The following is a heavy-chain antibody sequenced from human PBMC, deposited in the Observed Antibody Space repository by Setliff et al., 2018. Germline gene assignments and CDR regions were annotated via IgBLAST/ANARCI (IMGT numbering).Heavy chain of an antibody. CDR2: MYYSGDT. CDR3: ARLPPLHTPMALTFDY. D-gene: IGHD5-18*01. CDR1: GGSVRGYY. J-gene: IGHJ4*02. Sequence: SETLSLTCTVSGGSVRGYYWSWIRQPPGKGLEWIGYMYYSGDTNYNPSLKSRVTISVDTSKNQFSLELRSVIAADTAVYYCARLPPLHTPMALTFDYWGQGILVTVSS. V-gene: IGHV4-59*08.